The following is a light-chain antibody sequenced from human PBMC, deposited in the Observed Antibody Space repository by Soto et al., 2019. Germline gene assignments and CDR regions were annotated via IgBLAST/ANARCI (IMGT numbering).Light chain of an antibody. J-gene: IGKJ4*01. V-gene: IGKV1-39*01. Sequence: DIQMTQSPSSLSASVGDRVTIACRSSQSIRYHLNWYQQKPGKAPKVLIYTTFTLQSGVPSRFSGSGSETEFTLTINSLQPEDFATYYCRQSYSTPLTFGGGTKVEIK. CDR1: QSIRYH. CDR2: TTF. CDR3: RQSYSTPLT.